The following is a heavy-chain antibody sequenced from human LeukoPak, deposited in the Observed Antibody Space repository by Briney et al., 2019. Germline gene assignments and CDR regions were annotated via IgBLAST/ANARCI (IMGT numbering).Heavy chain of an antibody. J-gene: IGHJ1*01. CDR1: GGSISSYY. D-gene: IGHD6-13*01. V-gene: IGHV4-59*12. CDR2: IYYSGST. CDR3: ARDSGIAAAGPEYFQH. Sequence: SETLSLTCTVSGGSISSYYWSWIRQPPGKGLEWIGYIYYSGSTNYNPSLKSRVTISVDTSKNQFSLKLSSVTAADTAVYYCARDSGIAAAGPEYFQHWGQGTLVTVSS.